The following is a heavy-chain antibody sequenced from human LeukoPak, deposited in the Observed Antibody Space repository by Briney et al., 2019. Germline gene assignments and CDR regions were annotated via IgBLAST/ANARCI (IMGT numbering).Heavy chain of an antibody. CDR3: ARPDEQQLVRDAFDI. Sequence: GGSLRPSCAASGFTFSSYSMNWVRQAPGKGLEWVSSISGSSSYIYYADSVKGRFTISRDNAKNSLYLQMNSLRAEDTAVYYCARPDEQQLVRDAFDIWGQGTMVTVSS. D-gene: IGHD6-13*01. CDR1: GFTFSSYS. J-gene: IGHJ3*02. CDR2: ISGSSSYI. V-gene: IGHV3-21*01.